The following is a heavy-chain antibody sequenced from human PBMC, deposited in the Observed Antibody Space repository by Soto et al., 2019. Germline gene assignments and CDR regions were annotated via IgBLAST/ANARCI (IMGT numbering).Heavy chain of an antibody. CDR1: GGSISSGDYY. D-gene: IGHD6-6*01. CDR3: ARERPDGARLDP. J-gene: IGHJ5*02. V-gene: IGHV4-30-4*01. Sequence: QVQLQESGPGLVKPSQTLSLTCTVSGGSISSGDYYWSWIRQPPGKGLEWIGYIYYSGSTYYNPSLKSRFTISVDTSKNQFALKLSSVTAADTAVYSCARERPDGARLDPWGQGTLVTVSS. CDR2: IYYSGST.